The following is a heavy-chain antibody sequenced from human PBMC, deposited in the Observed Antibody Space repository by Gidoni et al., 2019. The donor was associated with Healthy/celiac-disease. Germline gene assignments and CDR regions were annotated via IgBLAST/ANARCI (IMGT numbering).Heavy chain of an antibody. CDR2: IRYDGSEK. CDR1: GFTFSYFG. J-gene: IGHJ5*02. Sequence: QVQLVESGGGVVQPAGSLRLSCVASGFTFSYFGMHWVRQAPGRGLEWVAFIRYDGSEKYYADSVKGRFTISRDKSKNTLYLQMNSLRAEDTALYYCAKDLRVRINWFDPWGQGTLVTVSS. V-gene: IGHV3-30*02. CDR3: AKDLRVRINWFDP.